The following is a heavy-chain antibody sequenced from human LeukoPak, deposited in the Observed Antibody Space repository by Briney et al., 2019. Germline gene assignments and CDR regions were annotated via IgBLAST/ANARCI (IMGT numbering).Heavy chain of an antibody. CDR1: GFTFSTYT. CDR2: INTDGGNT. J-gene: IGHJ4*02. CDR3: SRRLPFDY. D-gene: IGHD2-15*01. V-gene: IGHV3-64D*06. Sequence: PGGSLRLSCSGSGFTFSTYTMHWVRQAPGKGLEYVSPINTDGGNTYYADSVKGRFTISRDNSKNTLYLQMSSLSAEDTAVYYCSRRLPFDYWGQGTLVTVSS.